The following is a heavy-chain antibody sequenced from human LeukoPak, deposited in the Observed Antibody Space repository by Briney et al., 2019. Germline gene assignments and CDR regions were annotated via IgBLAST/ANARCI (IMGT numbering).Heavy chain of an antibody. CDR1: GGTFSSYA. D-gene: IGHD3-10*01. CDR3: AREVRELGSGSLSYGMDV. V-gene: IGHV1-69*04. Sequence: ASVKVSCKASGGTFSSYAISWVRQAPGQGLEWMGRIIPILGIANYAQKFQGRVTITADKSTSTAYMELSSLRSEDTAVYYCAREVRELGSGSLSYGMDVWGQGTTVTVS. J-gene: IGHJ6*02. CDR2: IIPILGIA.